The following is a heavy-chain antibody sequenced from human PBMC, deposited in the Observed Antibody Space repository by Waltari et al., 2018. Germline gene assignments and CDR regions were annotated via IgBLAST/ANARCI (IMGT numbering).Heavy chain of an antibody. CDR2: INTTNGHP. J-gene: IGHJ6*02. V-gene: IGHV7-4-1*02. Sequence: QVQLAQSGSELKEPGASVKVSCRTSGYTFTDYTINWVRQAPGQGLEWMGWINTTNGHPTYVQGFTGRFVFSFDTSVSTTYLQITGLKAEDTAVYFCARALLGLTNRLDVWGQGTTVTISS. D-gene: IGHD4-17*01. CDR1: GYTFTDYT. CDR3: ARALLGLTNRLDV.